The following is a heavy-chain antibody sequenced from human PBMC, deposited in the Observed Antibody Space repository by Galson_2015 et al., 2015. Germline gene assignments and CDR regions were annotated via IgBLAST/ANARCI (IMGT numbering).Heavy chain of an antibody. D-gene: IGHD5-24*01. J-gene: IGHJ4*02. CDR2: IVGSGGST. CDR3: AKDMGWLAEY. V-gene: IGHV3-23*01. Sequence: SLRLSCAASGFTFSSYAMSWVRQTPGKGLEWVSSIVGSGGSTYYADSVKGRFTISRDNSKNTPNLQMNSLRAEDTAVYYCAKDMGWLAEYWGQGTPVTVSS. CDR1: GFTFSSYA.